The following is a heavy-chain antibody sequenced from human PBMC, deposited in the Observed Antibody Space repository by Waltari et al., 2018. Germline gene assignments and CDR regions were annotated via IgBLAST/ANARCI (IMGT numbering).Heavy chain of an antibody. CDR2: INHSGST. V-gene: IGHV4-34*01. J-gene: IGHJ4*02. Sequence: QVQLQQWGAGLLTPSETLSLTCAVYAGSFSGYYWSWIRQTPGKGLEWIGEINHSGSTNYNPSLKSRVTISVDTSKNQFSRKLSSVTAADTAVYYCARGKGHRGFDYWGQGTLVTVSS. CDR3: ARGKGHRGFDY. CDR1: AGSFSGYY.